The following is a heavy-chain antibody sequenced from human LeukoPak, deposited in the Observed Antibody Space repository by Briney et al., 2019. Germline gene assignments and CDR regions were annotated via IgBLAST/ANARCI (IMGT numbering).Heavy chain of an antibody. D-gene: IGHD1-7*01. CDR1: GFTFSSYS. CDR2: ISSSSSYI. V-gene: IGHV3-21*04. CDR3: AKRRGLELLYYYYMDV. Sequence: GGSLRLSCAASGFTFSSYSMNWVRQAPGKGLEWVSSISSSSSYIYYADSVKGRFTISRDNSKDTLYLQMNSLRAEDTAVYYCAKRRGLELLYYYYMDVWGRGTTVTVSS. J-gene: IGHJ6*03.